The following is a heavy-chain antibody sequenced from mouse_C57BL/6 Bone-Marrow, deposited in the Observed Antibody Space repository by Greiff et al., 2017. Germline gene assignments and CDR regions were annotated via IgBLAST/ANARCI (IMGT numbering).Heavy chain of an antibody. J-gene: IGHJ2*01. V-gene: IGHV1-82*01. CDR2: IYPGDGDT. Sequence: VQLQQSGPELVKPGASVKISCKASGYAFSSSWMNWVKQRPGKGLEWIGRIYPGDGDTNYNGKFKGKDTLTADKSSSTAYMQLSSLTSEDSAVYFCARRGGRWLPYYFDYWGQGTTLTVSS. CDR1: GYAFSSSW. D-gene: IGHD2-3*01. CDR3: ARRGGRWLPYYFDY.